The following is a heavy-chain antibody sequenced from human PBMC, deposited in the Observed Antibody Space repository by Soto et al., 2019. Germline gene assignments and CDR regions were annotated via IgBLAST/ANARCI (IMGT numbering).Heavy chain of an antibody. CDR1: GFTFNDYN. D-gene: IGHD4-4*01. CDR2: IRSTSTSI. J-gene: IGHJ6*02. Sequence: GGSLRLSCAASGFTFNDYNMNWVRQAPGKGLEWVAYIRSTSTSIHYADSVRGRFTISRDSAKNSLYLQMNSLRDEDTAVYYCVRESLTVTHRVGFYYGMDVWGQGTTVTVSS. V-gene: IGHV3-48*02. CDR3: VRESLTVTHRVGFYYGMDV.